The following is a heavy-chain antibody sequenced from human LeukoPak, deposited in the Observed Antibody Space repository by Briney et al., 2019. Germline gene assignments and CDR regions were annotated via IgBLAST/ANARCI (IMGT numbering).Heavy chain of an antibody. CDR2: ISSSSSYI. CDR3: ARELLRGVVVTENMDV. J-gene: IGHJ6*03. D-gene: IGHD2-21*02. CDR1: GFTFSSYG. Sequence: GGSLRLSCAASGFTFSSYGMHWVRQAPGKGLDWVSSISSSSSYIYYADSVKGRFTISRDNAKNSLYLQMNSLRAEDTAVYYCARELLRGVVVTENMDVWGKGTTVTVSS. V-gene: IGHV3-21*01.